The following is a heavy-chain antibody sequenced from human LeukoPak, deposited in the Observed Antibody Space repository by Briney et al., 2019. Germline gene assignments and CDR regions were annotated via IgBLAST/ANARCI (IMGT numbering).Heavy chain of an antibody. Sequence: ASVKVSCKASGYTFTSYDINWVRQATGQGLEWMGWMNPNSGNTGYAQKFQGRVTMTRNTSISTAYMELSSLRSEDTAVYYCARGRAGYYDILTAYSKRGDNWFDPWGQGTLVTVSS. CDR2: MNPNSGNT. V-gene: IGHV1-8*01. D-gene: IGHD3-9*01. CDR3: ARGRAGYYDILTAYSKRGDNWFDP. J-gene: IGHJ5*02. CDR1: GYTFTSYD.